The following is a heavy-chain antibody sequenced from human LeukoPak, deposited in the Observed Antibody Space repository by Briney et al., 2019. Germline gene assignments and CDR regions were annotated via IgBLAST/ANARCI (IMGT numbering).Heavy chain of an antibody. V-gene: IGHV4-59*01. CDR1: GGSISSYY. Sequence: KPSETLSLTCTVSGGSISSYYWSWIRQPPGKALEWIGYISYSGSTNYNPSLKSRVTMSVDTSKNHFSLNLSSVTAADTAVYYCALLTTVTSYYFDYWGQGTLVTVSS. D-gene: IGHD4-17*01. CDR2: ISYSGST. J-gene: IGHJ4*02. CDR3: ALLTTVTSYYFDY.